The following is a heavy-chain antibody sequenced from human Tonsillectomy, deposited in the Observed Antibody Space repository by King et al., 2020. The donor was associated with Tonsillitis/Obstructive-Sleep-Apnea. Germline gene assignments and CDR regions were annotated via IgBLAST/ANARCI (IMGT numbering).Heavy chain of an antibody. V-gene: IGHV2-26*01. CDR2: IFSNDEK. J-gene: IGHJ6*03. D-gene: IGHD2-2*01. CDR1: GFSLTNAKMG. Sequence: VTLKESGPVLVKPTETLTLTCTVSGFSLTNAKMGVSWNRQPPGKALEWLAHIFSNDEKSYSTSLKSRLTISKDTSQSQVVLTMTNLDPVDTATDYCASTLSAAYYYYLYMDVWGKGTTVTVSS. CDR3: ASTLSAAYYYYLYMDV.